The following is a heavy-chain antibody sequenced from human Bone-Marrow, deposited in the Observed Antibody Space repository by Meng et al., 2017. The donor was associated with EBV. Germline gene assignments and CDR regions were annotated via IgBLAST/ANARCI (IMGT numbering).Heavy chain of an antibody. CDR1: GYPFTVFY. V-gene: IGHV1-2*06. J-gene: IGHJ4*02. CDR3: ARDSSGQSYYFAY. Sequence: QVHLWQFGAEVRKPGNSDKLYCNTWGYPFTVFYSHWVRQDPGTGLEWIGRFNPKSGDTKFAQKFQGRVTMTSDITISKAYMEMTRLRYDEKAIYYCARDSSGQSYYFAYWGQGALVTVSS. CDR2: FNPKSGDT. D-gene: IGHD6-19*01.